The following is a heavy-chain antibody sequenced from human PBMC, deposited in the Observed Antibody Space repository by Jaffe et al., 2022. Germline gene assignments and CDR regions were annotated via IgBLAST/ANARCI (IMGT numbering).Heavy chain of an antibody. CDR3: ARELQQLAADYFDY. CDR1: GGSISSYY. Sequence: QVQLQESGPGLVKPSETLSLTCTVSGGSISSYYWSWIRQPPGKGLEWIGYIYYSGSTNYNPSLKSRVTISVDTSKNQFSLKLSSVTAADTAVYYCARELQQLAADYFDYWGQGTLVTVSS. V-gene: IGHV4-59*01. D-gene: IGHD6-13*01. CDR2: IYYSGST. J-gene: IGHJ4*02.